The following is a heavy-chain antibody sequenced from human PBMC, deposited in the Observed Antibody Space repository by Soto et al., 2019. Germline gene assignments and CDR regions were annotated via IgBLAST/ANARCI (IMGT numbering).Heavy chain of an antibody. J-gene: IGHJ5*02. V-gene: IGHV4-4*02. CDR2: TYHSGTT. Sequence: QVQLQESGPGLVQPSGTLSLTCAVSGDSINNSHWWSWVRQTPGKGLEWIGETYHSGTTNYNPSLKTRVTISIETSKTPCSLKMNSVTAADPAVQSCAREVNSSPARGPNWFDPWGQGTLVTVSS. D-gene: IGHD6-13*01. CDR1: GDSINNSHW. CDR3: AREVNSSPARGPNWFDP.